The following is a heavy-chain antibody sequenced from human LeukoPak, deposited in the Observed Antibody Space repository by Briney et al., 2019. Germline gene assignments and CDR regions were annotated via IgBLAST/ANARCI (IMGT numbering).Heavy chain of an antibody. D-gene: IGHD2-2*01. CDR3: ARAPLVAVPAAHNWFDP. CDR2: IIPIFGTA. V-gene: IGHV1-69*05. CDR1: GGTFSSYA. Sequence: ASVKVFCKASGGTFSSYAISWVRQAPGQGLEWMGRIIPIFGTANYAQKFQGRVTITTDESTSTAYMELSSLRSEDTAVYYCARAPLVAVPAAHNWFDPWGQGTLVTVSS. J-gene: IGHJ5*02.